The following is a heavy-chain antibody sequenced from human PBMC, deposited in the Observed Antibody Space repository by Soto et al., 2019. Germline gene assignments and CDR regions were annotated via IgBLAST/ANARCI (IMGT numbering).Heavy chain of an antibody. J-gene: IGHJ4*02. CDR2: ISGSGGST. CDR3: AKDIAAAGDFDY. D-gene: IGHD6-13*01. V-gene: IGHV3-23*01. CDR1: GFTFSSYA. Sequence: EVQLLESGRGLVQPGGSLRLSCAASGFTFSSYAMSWVRQAPGKGLEWVSAISGSGGSTYYADSVKGRFTISRDNSKNTLYLQMNSLRAEDTAVYYCAKDIAAAGDFDYWGQGTLVTVSS.